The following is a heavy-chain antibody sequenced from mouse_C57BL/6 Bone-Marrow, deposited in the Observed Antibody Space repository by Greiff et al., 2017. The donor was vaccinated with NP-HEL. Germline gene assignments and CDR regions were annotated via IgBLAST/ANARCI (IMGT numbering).Heavy chain of an antibody. Sequence: QVQLKESGAELVRPGTSVKVSCKASGYAFTNYLIEWVKQRPGQGLEWIGVINPGSGGTNYNEKFKGKATLTADKSSSTAYMQLSSLTSEDSAVYFCARSFPVTWLRFADWGQGTLVTVSA. V-gene: IGHV1-54*01. D-gene: IGHD2-12*01. CDR3: ARSFPVTWLRFAD. CDR2: INPGSGGT. CDR1: GYAFTNYL. J-gene: IGHJ3*01.